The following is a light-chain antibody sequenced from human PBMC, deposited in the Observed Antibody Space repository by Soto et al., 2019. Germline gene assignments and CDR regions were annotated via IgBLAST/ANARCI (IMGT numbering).Light chain of an antibody. J-gene: IGLJ2*01. CDR2: GNS. V-gene: IGLV1-40*01. CDR3: QSSDSSLSGWKV. CDR1: SSNIGAGYV. Sequence: QSVLTQPPSVSGAPGQRVTISCTGSSSNIGAGYVVHWYQQLPGTAPKLLIYGNSNRPSGVPDRFSGSKSGTSASLAITGLQAEDEADYYSQSSDSSLSGWKVFGGGTKLPAL.